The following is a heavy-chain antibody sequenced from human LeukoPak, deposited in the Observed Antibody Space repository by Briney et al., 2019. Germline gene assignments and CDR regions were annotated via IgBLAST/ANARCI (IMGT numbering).Heavy chain of an antibody. CDR3: AKGGTHQLLYPWFDP. D-gene: IGHD2-2*02. V-gene: IGHV3-30*02. CDR2: IRYDGSNK. CDR1: GFTFSSYG. J-gene: IGHJ5*02. Sequence: GSLRLSCAASGFTFSSYGMHWVRQAPGKGLEWVAFIRYDGSNKYYADSVKGRFTISRDNSKNTLYLQMNSLRAEDTAVYYCAKGGTHQLLYPWFDPWGQGTLVTVSS.